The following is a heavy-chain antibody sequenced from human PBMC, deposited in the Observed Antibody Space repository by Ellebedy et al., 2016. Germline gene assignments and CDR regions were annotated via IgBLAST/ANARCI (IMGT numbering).Heavy chain of an antibody. J-gene: IGHJ4*02. CDR2: IYWDDDK. V-gene: IGHV2-5*02. CDR1: GFSLSTVGVG. Sequence: SGPTLVKPTQTLTLTCTFSGFSLSTVGVGVGWIRQPPGKALEWLAVIYWDDDKRYSPSLKSRVTTTKDTSKNHVVLTLTNIDPVDTATYYCAHRKGWLGEAYFDYWGQGALVTVSS. D-gene: IGHD3-10*01. CDR3: AHRKGWLGEAYFDY.